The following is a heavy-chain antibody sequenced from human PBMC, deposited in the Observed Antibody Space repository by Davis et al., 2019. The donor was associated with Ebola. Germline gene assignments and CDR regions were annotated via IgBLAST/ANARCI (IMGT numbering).Heavy chain of an antibody. J-gene: IGHJ4*02. Sequence: GESLKISCAGTGFTFKHFSMHWIRQAPGKGLEWVAFIRYDGSNKYYADSVKGRFTISRDNSKNTLYLQMNSLRAEDTAVYYCARDVSSGWYGPQDYWGQGTLVTVSS. V-gene: IGHV3-30*02. D-gene: IGHD6-19*01. CDR3: ARDVSSGWYGPQDY. CDR1: GFTFKHFS. CDR2: IRYDGSNK.